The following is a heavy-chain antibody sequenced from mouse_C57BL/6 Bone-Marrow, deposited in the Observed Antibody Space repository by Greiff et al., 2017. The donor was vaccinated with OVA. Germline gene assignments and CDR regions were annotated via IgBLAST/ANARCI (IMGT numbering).Heavy chain of an antibody. V-gene: IGHV1-64*01. Sequence: QVQLQQPGAELVKPGASVKLSCKASGYTFTSYWMHWVKQRPGQGLEWIGMIHPNSGSTNYNEKFKSKATLTVDKSSSTAYMQLSSLTSADSAVYYCARLVFIYYCATWDYWGQGTTLTVSS. D-gene: IGHD1-1*01. CDR1: GYTFTSYW. CDR3: ARLVFIYYCATWDY. J-gene: IGHJ2*01. CDR2: IHPNSGST.